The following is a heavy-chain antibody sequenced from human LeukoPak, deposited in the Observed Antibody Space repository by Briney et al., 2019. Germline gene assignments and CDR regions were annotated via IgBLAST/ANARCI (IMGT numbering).Heavy chain of an antibody. CDR2: INHSGST. V-gene: IGHV4-34*01. Sequence: SETLSLTCAVYGGSFSGYYWSWIRQPPGKGLEWIGEINHSGSTNYNPSLKSRVTISVDTSKNQFSLKLSSVTAADTAVYYCARFGYYYGKYGMDVWGQGTTVTVPS. D-gene: IGHD3-10*01. CDR1: GGSFSGYY. CDR3: ARFGYYYGKYGMDV. J-gene: IGHJ6*02.